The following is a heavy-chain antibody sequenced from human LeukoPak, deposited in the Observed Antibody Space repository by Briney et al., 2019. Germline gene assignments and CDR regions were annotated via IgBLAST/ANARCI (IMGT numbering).Heavy chain of an antibody. CDR2: ISSSSSYI. D-gene: IGHD6-13*01. CDR3: ARDKGGIYYFDY. J-gene: IGHJ4*02. Sequence: PGGSLRLSCAASGLTFSSYSMNWVRQAPGKGLEWVSSISSSSSYIYYADSVKGRFTISRDNAKNSLYLQMNSLRAEDTAVYYCARDKGGIYYFDYWGQGTLVTVSS. V-gene: IGHV3-21*01. CDR1: GLTFSSYS.